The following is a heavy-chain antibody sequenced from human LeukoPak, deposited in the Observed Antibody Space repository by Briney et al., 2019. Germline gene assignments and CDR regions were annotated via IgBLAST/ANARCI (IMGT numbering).Heavy chain of an antibody. V-gene: IGHV3-53*04. CDR2: IYSGGGT. D-gene: IGHD6-19*01. CDR1: GFTFSSSY. CDR3: ARVGVGTVAGNYFDD. Sequence: GESLRLSCTASGFTFSSSYMTWVRQAPGKGLEWVSLIYSGGGTFYADSVKGRFTISRHNFENTLYLQMNNLRAEDTAVYYCARVGVGTVAGNYFDDWGQGTLVTVSS. J-gene: IGHJ4*02.